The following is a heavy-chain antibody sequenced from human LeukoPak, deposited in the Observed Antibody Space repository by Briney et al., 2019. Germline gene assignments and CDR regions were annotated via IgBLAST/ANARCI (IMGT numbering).Heavy chain of an antibody. D-gene: IGHD5-12*01. Sequence: GGSLRLSCAASGCTLTYNGMRWVRQAPGKGLEWGSFISRSSTTIYYADSVKGRFTISRDNAKNSLYLQMNSLRAEDTDVYYCATNSGYDLFFDYWGQGTLVTVSS. CDR1: GCTLTYNG. CDR2: ISRSSTTI. V-gene: IGHV3-48*01. CDR3: ATNSGYDLFFDY. J-gene: IGHJ4*02.